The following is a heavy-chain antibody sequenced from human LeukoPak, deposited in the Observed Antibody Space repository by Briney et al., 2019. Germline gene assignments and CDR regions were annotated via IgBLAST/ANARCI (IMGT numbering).Heavy chain of an antibody. D-gene: IGHD3-22*01. CDR1: GFTFSNFA. V-gene: IGHV3-23*01. CDR3: AKDDSCGHYCLPKNCYY. CDR2: ISGSGSST. J-gene: IGHJ4*02. Sequence: PGGSLRLSCAASGFTFSNFAMSWVRQAPGKGLEWVSAISGSGSSTYYADSVKGRFTISRDNSKNTLYLQMNSLRAEDTAVYYCAKDDSCGHYCLPKNCYYWGQGTLVTVS.